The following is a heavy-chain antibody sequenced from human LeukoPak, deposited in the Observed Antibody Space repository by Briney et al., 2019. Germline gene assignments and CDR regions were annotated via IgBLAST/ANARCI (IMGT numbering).Heavy chain of an antibody. CDR1: GYTFPRYG. CDR2: ISTYDGNT. J-gene: IGHJ3*02. D-gene: IGHD5-12*01. V-gene: IGHV1-18*04. Sequence: ASVKVSCKASGYTFPRYGISWVRQAPGQGLEWMGWISTYDGNTNYAQNLQGRVTMTTDTSATTAYMELRNLRSDDTAVYYCAWGYEAFDIWGQGTMVTVSS. CDR3: AWGYEAFDI.